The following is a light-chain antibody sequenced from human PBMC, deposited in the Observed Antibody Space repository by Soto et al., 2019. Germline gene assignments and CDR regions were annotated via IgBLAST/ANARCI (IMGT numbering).Light chain of an antibody. CDR2: VDSDGSH. V-gene: IGLV4-69*01. J-gene: IGLJ3*02. Sequence: QTVVTQSPSASASLGASVSLTCTLSSGHSSYAIAWHQQQPEKGPRYLMKVDSDGSHIKGDGIPDRFSGSSSGAERYLTISRLQSEDEADYYCQTWGTGTWVFGGGTKLTVL. CDR3: QTWGTGTWV. CDR1: SGHSSYA.